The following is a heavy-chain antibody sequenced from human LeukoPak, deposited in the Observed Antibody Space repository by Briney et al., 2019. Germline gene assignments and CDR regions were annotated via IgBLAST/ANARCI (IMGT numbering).Heavy chain of an antibody. CDR2: INAGNGNT. D-gene: IGHD6-19*01. J-gene: IGHJ6*02. V-gene: IGHV1-3*01. Sequence: ASVKVSCKASGYTFTSYAMHWVRQAPGQRLEWMGWINAGNGNTKYSQKFQGRVTITRDTSASTAYMELSSLGSEDTAVYYCARGSIAVAGMFYYGMDVWGQGTTVTVSS. CDR3: ARGSIAVAGMFYYGMDV. CDR1: GYTFTSYA.